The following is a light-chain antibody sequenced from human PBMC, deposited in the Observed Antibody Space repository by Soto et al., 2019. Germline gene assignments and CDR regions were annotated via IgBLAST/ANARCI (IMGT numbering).Light chain of an antibody. Sequence: QSALTQPASVSGSPGQSITISCTGTSSDVGLYNYVSWYQQHPGKVPKLIIYEGSKRPSGVSNRFSGSKSGNTASLSVSGLQAEDEADYYCGSYTSGSSYVFGTGTKVTVL. V-gene: IGLV2-14*01. J-gene: IGLJ1*01. CDR3: GSYTSGSSYV. CDR2: EGS. CDR1: SSDVGLYNY.